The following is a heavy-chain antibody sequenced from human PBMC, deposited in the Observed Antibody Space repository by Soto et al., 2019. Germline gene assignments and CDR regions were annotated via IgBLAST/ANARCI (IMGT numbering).Heavy chain of an antibody. CDR1: GYTFTSYG. CDR3: ARADGIGSGGRYGMDV. V-gene: IGHV1-18*01. D-gene: IGHD2-15*01. J-gene: IGHJ6*02. CDR2: ISAYNGNT. Sequence: ASVKVSCKASGYTFTSYGISWVRQAPGQGLEWMGWISAYNGNTNYAQKLQGRVTMTTDTSTSTAYMELRSLRSDGTAVYYCARADGIGSGGRYGMDVWGQGTTVTVSS.